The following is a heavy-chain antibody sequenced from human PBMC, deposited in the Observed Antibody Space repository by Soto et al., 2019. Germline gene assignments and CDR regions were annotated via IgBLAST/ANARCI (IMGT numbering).Heavy chain of an antibody. CDR1: GGTFSSYT. D-gene: IGHD1-7*01. Sequence: QVQLVQSGAAVKKPGSSVKVSCKASGGTFSSYTISWVRQAPGQGLEWMGRIIPILGIANYAQKFQGRVTITADKSTSTAYMELSSLRSEDTAVYYCARFYGNYAFDIWGQGTMVTVSA. J-gene: IGHJ3*02. V-gene: IGHV1-69*02. CDR2: IIPILGIA. CDR3: ARFYGNYAFDI.